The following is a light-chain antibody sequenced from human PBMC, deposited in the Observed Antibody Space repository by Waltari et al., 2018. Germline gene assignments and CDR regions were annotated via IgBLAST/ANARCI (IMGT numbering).Light chain of an antibody. Sequence: DVVMTQSPLSLSVALGQPASISCSSTQSLVYRDGDTYLHGFQQRPGQSPRRLIYKVSNRDSGVPDRFSGGESGTDFTLKISRVEAEDVGVYYCMQSTHWPLTFGGGTKVEIK. V-gene: IGKV2-30*01. J-gene: IGKJ4*01. CDR1: QSLVYRDGDTY. CDR2: KVS. CDR3: MQSTHWPLT.